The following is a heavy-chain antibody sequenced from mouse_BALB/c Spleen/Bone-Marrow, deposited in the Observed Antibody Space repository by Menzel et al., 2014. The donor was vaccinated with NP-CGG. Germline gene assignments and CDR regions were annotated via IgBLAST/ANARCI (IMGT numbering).Heavy chain of an antibody. Sequence: EVKLMESGGGLVQPGGSLRLSCATSGFTFTDNYMTWVRQPPGKALEWLGFIRNRANGYTTEYSASVKGRFTISRDNSQSILYLQVNTLRAEDSATYYCARDSDWFAYWGQGTLVTVSA. CDR2: IRNRANGYTT. CDR1: GFTFTDNY. CDR3: ARDSDWFAY. V-gene: IGHV7-3*02. J-gene: IGHJ3*01.